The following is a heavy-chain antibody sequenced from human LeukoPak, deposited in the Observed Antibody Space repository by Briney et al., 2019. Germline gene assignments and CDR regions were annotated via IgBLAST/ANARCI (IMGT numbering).Heavy chain of an antibody. CDR2: ISYDGSNK. CDR1: GFTFSSYG. V-gene: IGHV3-30*18. CDR3: AKDTPYATDMITFGGDDAFDI. J-gene: IGHJ3*02. Sequence: GGSLRLSCAASGFTFSSYGMHWVRQAPGKGLEWVAVISYDGSNKYYADSVKGRFTISRDNSKNTLYLQMNSLRAEDTCVYYYAKDTPYATDMITFGGDDAFDIWGQGTMVTVSS. D-gene: IGHD3-16*01.